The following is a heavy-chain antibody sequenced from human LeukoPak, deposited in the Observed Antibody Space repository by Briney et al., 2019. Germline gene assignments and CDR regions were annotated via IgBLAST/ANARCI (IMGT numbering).Heavy chain of an antibody. J-gene: IGHJ4*02. V-gene: IGHV3-21*01. CDR3: ARVPWGEYYFDY. Sequence: GGSLRLSCAASGFTFSSYGMHWVRQAPGKGLEWVSSISSSSSYIYYADSVKGRFTISRDNAKNSLYLQMNSLRAEDTAVYYCARVPWGEYYFDYWGQGTLVTVSS. CDR2: ISSSSSYI. D-gene: IGHD3-10*01. CDR1: GFTFSSYG.